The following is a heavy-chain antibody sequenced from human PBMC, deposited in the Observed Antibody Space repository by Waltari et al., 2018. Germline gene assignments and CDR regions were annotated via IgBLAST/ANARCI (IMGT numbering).Heavy chain of an antibody. J-gene: IGHJ6*03. CDR1: GFTFSSYS. CDR3: AGARRPRPNPYYYYYYMDV. CDR2: ISSSSSTI. Sequence: AASGFTFSSYSMHWVRQAPGKGLEWVSYISSSSSTIYYADSWKGGCTISRDNAKNSLYLQMNSLRAEDTAVYYGAGARRPRPNPYYYYYYMDVWGKGTTVTISS. V-gene: IGHV3-48*04.